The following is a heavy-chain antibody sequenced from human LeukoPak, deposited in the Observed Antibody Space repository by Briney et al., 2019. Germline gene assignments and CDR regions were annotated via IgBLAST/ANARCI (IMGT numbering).Heavy chain of an antibody. Sequence: GGSLRLSCAASGFTFSSYGMSWVRQAPGKGLEWLSAISGSGGSTYYADSVKGRFTISRDNSKNTLYLQMNSLRAEDTAVYYCAKGRRFGYSSGWYVLGGFDYWGQGTLVTVSS. CDR3: AKGRRFGYSSGWYVLGGFDY. D-gene: IGHD6-19*01. CDR1: GFTFSSYG. CDR2: ISGSGGST. J-gene: IGHJ4*02. V-gene: IGHV3-23*01.